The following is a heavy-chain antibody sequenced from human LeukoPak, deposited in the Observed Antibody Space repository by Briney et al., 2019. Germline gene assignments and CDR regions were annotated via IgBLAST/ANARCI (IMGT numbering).Heavy chain of an antibody. CDR1: GFTFSSYN. D-gene: IGHD5/OR15-5a*01. CDR2: ISSSSSTI. CDR3: GLRIDY. V-gene: IGHV3-48*02. Sequence: GGSLRLSCAASGFTFSSYNMNWVRQAPGKGLEWVSYISSSSSTIYYADSVKGRFTTSRDNAKNSLYLQMNSLRDEDTAVYYCGLRIDYWGQGMLVTVSS. J-gene: IGHJ4*02.